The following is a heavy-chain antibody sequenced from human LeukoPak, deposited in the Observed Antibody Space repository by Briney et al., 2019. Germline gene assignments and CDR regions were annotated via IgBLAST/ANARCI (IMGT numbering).Heavy chain of an antibody. J-gene: IGHJ4*02. V-gene: IGHV1-3*01. CDR2: INASNGNT. Sequence: ASVKVSCKASGYTFTSYAMHWVRQAPGQRLERMGWINASNGNTKYSQKFQGRVTITRDTSASTAYMELSSLRSEDTAVYYCARDAITYYYGSLGYWGQGTLVTVSS. D-gene: IGHD3-10*01. CDR3: ARDAITYYYGSLGY. CDR1: GYTFTSYA.